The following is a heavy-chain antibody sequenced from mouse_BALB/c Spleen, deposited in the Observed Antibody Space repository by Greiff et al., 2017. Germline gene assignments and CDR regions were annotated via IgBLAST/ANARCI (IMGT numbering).Heavy chain of an antibody. CDR1: GYTFTSYY. D-gene: IGHD2-3*01. CDR3: TRDYDGYYWFAY. CDR2: INPSNGGT. J-gene: IGHJ3*01. Sequence: VQLQQPGAELVKPGASVKLSCKASGYTFTSYYMYWVKQRPGQGLEWIGGINPSNGGTNFNEKFKSKATLTVDKSSSTAYMQLSSLTSEDSAVYYCTRDYDGYYWFAYGGQGTLVTVSA. V-gene: IGHV1S81*02.